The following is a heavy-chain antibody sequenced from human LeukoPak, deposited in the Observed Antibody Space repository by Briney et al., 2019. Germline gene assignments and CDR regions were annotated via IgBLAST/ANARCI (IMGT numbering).Heavy chain of an antibody. CDR1: GFSFSGYW. D-gene: IGHD4-11*01. Sequence: PGGSLRLSCAASGFSFSGYWMTWVRQAPGKGLEWVANIKEDGSEKYYADFVKGRFTISRDNAKNSLDLQMNSLRAEDTAVYYCARRGSTAYWGQGPLVTVSS. J-gene: IGHJ4*02. CDR3: ARRGSTAY. V-gene: IGHV3-7*03. CDR2: IKEDGSEK.